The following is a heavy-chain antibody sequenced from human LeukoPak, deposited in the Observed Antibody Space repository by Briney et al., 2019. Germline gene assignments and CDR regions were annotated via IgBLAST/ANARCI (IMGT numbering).Heavy chain of an antibody. CDR3: ARVLVPAGGGVVDY. CDR2: INSNSGGT. D-gene: IGHD3-16*01. J-gene: IGHJ4*02. V-gene: IGHV1-2*02. Sequence: RASVKVSCKASGGTFSSYAISWVRQAPGQGLEWMGWINSNSGGTNYAQKFQGRVTMTRDTSISTAYMELSSLRSDDTAVYYCARVLVPAGGGVVDYWGQGTLVTVSS. CDR1: GGTFSSYA.